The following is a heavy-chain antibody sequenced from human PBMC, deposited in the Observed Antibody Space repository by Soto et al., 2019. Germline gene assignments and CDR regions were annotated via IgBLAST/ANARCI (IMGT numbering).Heavy chain of an antibody. V-gene: IGHV3-9*01. CDR1: GFTFDDYA. Sequence: GGSLRLSCAASGFTFDDYAMHWVRQAPGKGLEWVSGISWNSGSIGYADSVKGRFTISRDNAKNSLYLQMNSLRAEDTALYYCAKVRYYYDSSGYFDYWGQGTLVTVSS. CDR2: ISWNSGSI. CDR3: AKVRYYYDSSGYFDY. J-gene: IGHJ4*02. D-gene: IGHD3-22*01.